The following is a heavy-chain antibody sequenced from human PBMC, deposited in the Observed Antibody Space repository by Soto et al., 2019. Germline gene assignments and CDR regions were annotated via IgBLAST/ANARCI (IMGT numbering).Heavy chain of an antibody. CDR3: AKDFGDIVVVVLAPYGMDV. Sequence: GSLRLSCAASGFTFTNYAMNWVRQAPGKGLEWVSVISGSGESTYYADSVKGRFTISRDNSKNTLYLQMNSLRAEDTAVYFCAKDFGDIVVVVLAPYGMDVWGLGTTVTVSS. V-gene: IGHV3-23*01. J-gene: IGHJ6*02. CDR2: ISGSGEST. CDR1: GFTFTNYA. D-gene: IGHD2-15*01.